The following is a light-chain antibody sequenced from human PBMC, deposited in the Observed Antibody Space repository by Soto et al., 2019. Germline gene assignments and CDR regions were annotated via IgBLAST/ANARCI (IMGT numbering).Light chain of an antibody. CDR3: QQYGSSPWT. J-gene: IGKJ1*01. V-gene: IGKV3-20*01. CDR1: RGVSASS. CDR2: GTS. Sequence: TQSPGEGATLYCRASRGVSASSLAWYQQKPGQAPRLLIYGTSSRAAGIPDRFSGSGSGTDFTLTINRLEPEDFAMYFCQQYGSSPWTFGQGTKVDIK.